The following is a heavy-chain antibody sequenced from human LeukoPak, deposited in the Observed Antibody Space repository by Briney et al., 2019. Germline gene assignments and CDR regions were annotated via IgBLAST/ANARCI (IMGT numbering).Heavy chain of an antibody. V-gene: IGHV3-30*02. CDR2: IDHDGSQK. D-gene: IGHD3-16*01. J-gene: IGHJ4*02. CDR1: GFTFSANN. Sequence: GGSLRLSCAVSGFTFSANNMHWVRQAPGKGQEWVTFIDHDGSQKFYADSVKGRFTISRDNSKNALYLHINSLRPEDTAVYYCAKDGGGGTYSFDYWGQGSLVTVSS. CDR3: AKDGGGGTYSFDY.